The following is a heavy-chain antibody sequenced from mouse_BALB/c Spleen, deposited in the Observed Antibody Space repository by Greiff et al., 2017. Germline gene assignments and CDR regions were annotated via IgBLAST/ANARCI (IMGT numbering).Heavy chain of an antibody. CDR2: IYPGNGDT. J-gene: IGHJ3*01. CDR3: ARKGYRSWFAY. CDR1: GYTFTSYN. V-gene: IGHV1-12*01. D-gene: IGHD2-2*01. Sequence: QVQLKQSGAELVKPGASVKMSCKASGYTFTSYNMHWVKQTPGQGLEWIGAIYPGNGDTSYNQKFKGKATLTADKSSSTAYMQLSSLTSEDSAVYYCARKGYRSWFAYWGQGTLVTVSA.